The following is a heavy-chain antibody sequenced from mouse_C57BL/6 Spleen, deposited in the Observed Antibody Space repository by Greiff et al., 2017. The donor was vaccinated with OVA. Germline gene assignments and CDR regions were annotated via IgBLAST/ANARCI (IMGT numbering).Heavy chain of an antibody. J-gene: IGHJ4*01. D-gene: IGHD2-5*01. Sequence: VKLMQSGPGLVQPSQSLSISCTVSGFSLTSYGVHWVRQSPGKGLEWLGVIWRGGSTDYNAAFISRLSISKDNSKSQVFFKMNSLQADDTAIYYCARNSNYGDAMDYWGQGTSVTVSS. CDR1: GFSLTSYG. V-gene: IGHV2-2*01. CDR2: IWRGGST. CDR3: ARNSNYGDAMDY.